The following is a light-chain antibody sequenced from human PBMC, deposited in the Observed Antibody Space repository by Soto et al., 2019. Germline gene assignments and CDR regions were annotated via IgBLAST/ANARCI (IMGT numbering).Light chain of an antibody. Sequence: IVVTQSAGTLSLSPGERATLACRASQGVXSNLAWYQQKPGQAPRVLXDSASSKATGSPVRLSGSGSGTEFTLTISSLQSEDFAVYYFQQYNNGTRTFGQGTRLDIK. CDR3: QQYNNGTRT. V-gene: IGKV3-15*01. CDR1: QGVXSN. CDR2: SAS. J-gene: IGKJ5*01.